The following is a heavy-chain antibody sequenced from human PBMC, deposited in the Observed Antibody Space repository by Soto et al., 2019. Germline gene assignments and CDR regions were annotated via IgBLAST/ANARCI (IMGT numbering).Heavy chain of an antibody. Sequence: QITLKESGPTLVKPTQTLTLTCTFSGFSLSTYGEGVGWICQPPGKALEWLALIYWNDDKRYRPYLKSRLTVTKDTSRTQVVLTMTNMDPVDTATYYCTPSRGVAARPVEYWGQGALVTVSS. CDR2: IYWNDDK. CDR1: GFSLSTYGEG. D-gene: IGHD6-6*01. V-gene: IGHV2-5*01. J-gene: IGHJ4*02. CDR3: TPSRGVAARPVEY.